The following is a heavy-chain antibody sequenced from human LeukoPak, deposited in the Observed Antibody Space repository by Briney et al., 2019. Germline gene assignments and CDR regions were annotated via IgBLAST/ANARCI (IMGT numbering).Heavy chain of an antibody. CDR2: ISSGSTYT. J-gene: IGHJ4*02. CDR3: ARVIGYCSSTSCFGYFDY. D-gene: IGHD2-2*01. V-gene: IGHV3-11*03. Sequence: MAGGSLRLSCAASGFTFSDYYMSWIRQAPGKGLEWVSYISSGSTYTNYADSVKGRFTISRDNAKNSLYLQMNSLRAEDTAVYYCARVIGYCSSTSCFGYFDYWGQGTLVTVSS. CDR1: GFTFSDYY.